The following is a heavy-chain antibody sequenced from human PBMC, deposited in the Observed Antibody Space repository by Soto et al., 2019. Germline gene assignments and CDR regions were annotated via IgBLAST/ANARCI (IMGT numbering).Heavy chain of an antibody. CDR3: ARVLGYYYYMVV. J-gene: IGHJ6*03. CDR1: GYTFTSYD. V-gene: IGHV1-8*01. Sequence: QVQLVQSGAEVKKPGASVKVSCKASGYTFTSYDINWVRQATGQGFEWMGWMNANSGNTGYAQKFKGRVPMTRNTSISTAYMELSSLRSEDTDVYYCARVLGYYYYMVVWGKGTTVTVSS. CDR2: MNANSGNT.